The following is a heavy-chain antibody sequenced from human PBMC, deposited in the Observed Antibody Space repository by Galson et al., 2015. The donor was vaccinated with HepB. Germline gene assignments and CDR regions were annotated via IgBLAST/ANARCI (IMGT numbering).Heavy chain of an antibody. D-gene: IGHD1-26*01. CDR1: GFTFSSYW. Sequence: SLRLSCAASGFTFSSYWMSWVRQAPGKGLEWVANIKQDGSEKYYVDSVKGRFTISRDNAKNSLYLQMNSLRAEDTAVYYCARTRGVKERYYGEFDYWGQGTLVTVSS. V-gene: IGHV3-7*03. J-gene: IGHJ4*02. CDR2: IKQDGSEK. CDR3: ARTRGVKERYYGEFDY.